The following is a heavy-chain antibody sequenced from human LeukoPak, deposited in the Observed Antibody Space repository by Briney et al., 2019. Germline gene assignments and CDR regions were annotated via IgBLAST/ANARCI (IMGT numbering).Heavy chain of an antibody. Sequence: GGSLRLSCAASGFTFSSYAMSWVRQAPGKGLEWVSAISGSGGSTYFADSVKGRFTISRDNSQNTLYLQMNSLRAEDTAVYYCAKGSMVRGPQSFDYWGQGTLVTVSS. CDR3: AKGSMVRGPQSFDY. V-gene: IGHV3-23*01. CDR2: ISGSGGST. CDR1: GFTFSSYA. J-gene: IGHJ4*02. D-gene: IGHD3-10*01.